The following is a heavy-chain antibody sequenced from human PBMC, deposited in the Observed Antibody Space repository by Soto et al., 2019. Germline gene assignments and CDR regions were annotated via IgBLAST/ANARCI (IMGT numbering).Heavy chain of an antibody. CDR1: GGSISSSSYY. D-gene: IGHD3-16*02. J-gene: IGHJ4*02. CDR3: VRRVDDYVWGSYRYEGTFDY. Sequence: SETLSLTCTVSGGSISSSSYYWGWIRQPPGKGLEWIGSIYYSGSTYYNPSLKSRVTISVDTSKNQFSLKLSSVTAADTAVYYCVRRVDDYVWGSYRYEGTFDYWGQGTLVTVSS. V-gene: IGHV4-39*01. CDR2: IYYSGST.